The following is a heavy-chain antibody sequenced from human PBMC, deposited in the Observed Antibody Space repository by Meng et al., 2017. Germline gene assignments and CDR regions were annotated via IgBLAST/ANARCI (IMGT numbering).Heavy chain of an antibody. CDR3: AKGAYSGLDY. CDR1: GDSVSSNSAA. V-gene: IGHV6-1*01. Sequence: HVHLQAPGPARVNPSHTLTLTCAISGDSVSSNSAAWNWHRQYPSRGLEWLGRTYNRSKWYNDYAVSVKSRITINPDTSKNQFSLQLNSVTPEDTAVYYCAKGAYSGLDYWGQGTLVTVSS. J-gene: IGHJ4*02. D-gene: IGHD6-25*01. CDR2: TYNRSKWYN.